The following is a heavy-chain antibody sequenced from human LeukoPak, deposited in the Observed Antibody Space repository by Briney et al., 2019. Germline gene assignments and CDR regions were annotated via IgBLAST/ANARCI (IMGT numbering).Heavy chain of an antibody. Sequence: GSLRLSCAASGFTFSSYAMSWVRQAPGKGLEWVSDISGSGSSTYYADSVKGRFTISRDNSKNTLYLQMNSLRAEDTAVYYCAKDGGEYYDILTGYYPRLYYMDVWGKGTTVTISS. CDR3: AKDGGEYYDILTGYYPRLYYMDV. V-gene: IGHV3-23*01. J-gene: IGHJ6*03. CDR1: GFTFSSYA. D-gene: IGHD3-9*01. CDR2: ISGSGSST.